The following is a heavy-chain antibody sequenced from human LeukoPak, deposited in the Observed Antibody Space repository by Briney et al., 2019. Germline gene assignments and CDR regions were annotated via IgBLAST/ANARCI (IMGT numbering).Heavy chain of an antibody. CDR3: ARWGAVAGTHYYYGMDV. Sequence: SETLSLTCTVSGGSISSYYWSWIRQPPGKGLEWIGYIYYSGSTNYNPSLKSRVTISVDTSKNQFSLKLSSVTAADTAVYYCARWGAVAGTHYYYGMDVWGQGTTVTVSS. CDR2: IYYSGST. V-gene: IGHV4-59*12. J-gene: IGHJ6*02. D-gene: IGHD6-19*01. CDR1: GGSISSYY.